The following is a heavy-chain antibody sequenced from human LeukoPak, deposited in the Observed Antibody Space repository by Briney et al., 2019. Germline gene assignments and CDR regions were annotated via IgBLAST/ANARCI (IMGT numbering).Heavy chain of an antibody. V-gene: IGHV4-39*02. J-gene: IGHJ3*02. CDR1: GGSISSRSHY. CDR2: IYYSGST. CDR3: ARDLKDYYGSGLYAFDI. Sequence: SETLSLTCTVSGGSISSRSHYWGWIRQPPGKGLEWIGSIYYSGSTYYNPSLKSRVTISVDTSKNQFSLKLSSVTAADTAVYYCARDLKDYYGSGLYAFDIWGQGTMVTASS. D-gene: IGHD3-10*01.